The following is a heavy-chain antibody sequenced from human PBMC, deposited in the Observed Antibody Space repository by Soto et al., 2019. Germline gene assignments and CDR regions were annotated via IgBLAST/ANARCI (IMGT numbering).Heavy chain of an antibody. CDR1: GGSISSYY. V-gene: IGHV4-59*01. CDR2: IYYSGST. D-gene: IGHD6-19*01. CDR3: ARVNSGWWYFDY. Sequence: QVQLQESGPGLVKPSETLSLTCTVSGGSISSYYWSWIPQPPGKGLEWIGYIYYSGSTNYYPSIKGRVTISVNTSRNQFSLKLTSVTAADTAVYYCARVNSGWWYFDYWGQGTLVTVSS. J-gene: IGHJ4*02.